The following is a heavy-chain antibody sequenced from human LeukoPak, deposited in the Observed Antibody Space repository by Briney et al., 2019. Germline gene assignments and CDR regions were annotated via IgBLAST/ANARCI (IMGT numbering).Heavy chain of an antibody. Sequence: PSETLSLTCTVSGDSISTSNSYGGWIRQPPGKGLEWIGSIYYIGNTYYNASLKSRVTISVDTSKNQFSLKLTSVTAADTAVYYSARDRSSRELRDYWGQGTLVTVSS. J-gene: IGHJ4*02. CDR3: ARDRSSRELRDY. CDR1: GDSISTSNSY. CDR2: IYYIGNT. D-gene: IGHD1-26*01. V-gene: IGHV4-39*02.